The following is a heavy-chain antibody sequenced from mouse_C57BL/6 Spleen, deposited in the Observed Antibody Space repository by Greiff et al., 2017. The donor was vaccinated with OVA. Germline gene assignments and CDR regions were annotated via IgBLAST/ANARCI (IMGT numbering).Heavy chain of an antibody. CDR2: IYPGSGST. Sequence: QVQLKQPGAELVKPGASVKMSCKASGYTFTSYWITWVKQRPGQGLEWIGDIYPGSGSTNYNEKFKSKATLTVDTSSSTAYMQLSSLTSEDSAVYYCAREGYYYGSGAMDYWGQGTSVTVSS. D-gene: IGHD1-1*01. CDR1: GYTFTSYW. CDR3: AREGYYYGSGAMDY. V-gene: IGHV1-55*01. J-gene: IGHJ4*01.